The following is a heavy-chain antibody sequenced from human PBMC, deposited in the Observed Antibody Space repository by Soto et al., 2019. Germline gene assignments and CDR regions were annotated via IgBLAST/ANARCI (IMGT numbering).Heavy chain of an antibody. V-gene: IGHV3-21*01. Sequence: GGSLRLSCAASGFTFSGYSMNWVRQAPGKGLEWVSSISSSSSYIYYADSVKGRFTISRDNAKNSLYLQMNSLRAEDTAVYYCARPGGDGYIPNAFDIWGQGTMVTVSS. D-gene: IGHD3-16*01. CDR1: GFTFSGYS. CDR2: ISSSSSYI. CDR3: ARPGGDGYIPNAFDI. J-gene: IGHJ3*02.